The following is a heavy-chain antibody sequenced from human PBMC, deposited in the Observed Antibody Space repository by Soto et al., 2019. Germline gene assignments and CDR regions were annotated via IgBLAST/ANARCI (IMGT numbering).Heavy chain of an antibody. CDR1: GFTFSTYT. V-gene: IGHV3-21*01. CDR2: ISSGGSYI. D-gene: IGHD1-26*01. Sequence: GGSLRLSCAASGFTFSTYTMNWVRQAPGKGLEWVSSISSGGSYIYYADSVRGRFTISRDNAKNSLYLQMNSLRAEDTAVYYCARDSGTDDYFDYWGQGTLVTVSS. J-gene: IGHJ4*02. CDR3: ARDSGTDDYFDY.